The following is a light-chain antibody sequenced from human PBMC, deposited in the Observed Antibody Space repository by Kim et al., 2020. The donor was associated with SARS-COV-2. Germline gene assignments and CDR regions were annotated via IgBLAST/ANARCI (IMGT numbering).Light chain of an antibody. V-gene: IGLV3-19*01. CDR1: SLRSYS. CDR3: NSRDNSANQV. CDR2: AKN. Sequence: VALGQTVKITGQGDSLRSYSASWCQQKPGQAPVLLVYAKNKRPSGVPDRFSGSTAGNTASLTITGTQAEDEADYYCNSRDNSANQVFGGGTKVTVL. J-gene: IGLJ3*02.